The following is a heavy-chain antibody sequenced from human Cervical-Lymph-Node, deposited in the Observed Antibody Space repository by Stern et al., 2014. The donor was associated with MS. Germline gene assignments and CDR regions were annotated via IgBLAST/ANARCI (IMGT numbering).Heavy chain of an antibody. V-gene: IGHV1-69*01. Sequence: VQLLESGAEVQKPGASVKVSCRASGGTFSSSDISWGRQAPGQGLEWMGGSIPFIGTANYAQKYQGRVAITADESTSTAYMELSSLRSEDTSIYDCALGGFGHYFEYWGQGTLVTVSS. CDR3: ALGGFGHYFEY. CDR1: GGTFSSSD. J-gene: IGHJ4*02. D-gene: IGHD3-10*01. CDR2: SIPFIGTA.